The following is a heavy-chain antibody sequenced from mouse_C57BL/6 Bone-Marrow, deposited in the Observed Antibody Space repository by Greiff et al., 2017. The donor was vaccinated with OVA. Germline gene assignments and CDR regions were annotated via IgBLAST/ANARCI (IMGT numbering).Heavy chain of an antibody. CDR3: AGWQDDDKGYWYFDV. D-gene: IGHD2-4*01. Sequence: VQLQQPGAELVRPGSSVKLSCKASGYTFTSYWMDWVKQRPGQGLEWIGNIYPSDSETHYNQKFKDKATLTVDKSSSTAYMQLSSLTSEDSAVYYCAGWQDDDKGYWYFDVWGTGTTVTVSS. J-gene: IGHJ1*03. CDR1: GYTFTSYW. CDR2: IYPSDSET. V-gene: IGHV1-61*01.